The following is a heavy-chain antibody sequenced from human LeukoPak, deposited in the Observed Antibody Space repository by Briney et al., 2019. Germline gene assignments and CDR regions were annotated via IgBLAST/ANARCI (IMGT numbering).Heavy chain of an antibody. D-gene: IGHD1-26*01. CDR1: RFTFNTYA. CDR3: ARRLVGAKGFDD. J-gene: IGHJ4*02. V-gene: IGHV3-23*01. CDR2: ISGSGGST. Sequence: GGSLRLSCAASRFTFNTYAMSWVRQAPGKGLEWVSAISGSGGSTYYADSVKGRFTISRDNSKNTLYLQMNSLRAEDTAVYYCARRLVGAKGFDDWGQGTLVTVSS.